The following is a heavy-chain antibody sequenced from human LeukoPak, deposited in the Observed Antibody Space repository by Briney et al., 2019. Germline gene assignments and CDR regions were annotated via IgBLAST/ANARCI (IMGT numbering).Heavy chain of an antibody. D-gene: IGHD3-16*01. CDR3: ARDGGTDWYDP. V-gene: IGHV3-7*01. CDR2: IKQDGSVK. CDR1: GFSISGYW. J-gene: IGHJ5*02. Sequence: GGSLRLSCAASGFSISGYWMTWVRQAPGKGLEWVANIKQDGSVKTYVDSVKGRFTISRDNAKNSLYLQMDSLRVEDTAMYYCARDGGTDWYDPWGQATLVTVSS.